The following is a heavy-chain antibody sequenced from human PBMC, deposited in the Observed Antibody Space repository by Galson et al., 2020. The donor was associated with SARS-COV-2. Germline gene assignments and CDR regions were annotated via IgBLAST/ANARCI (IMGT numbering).Heavy chain of an antibody. CDR1: GFTFDDYA. D-gene: IGHD6-19*01. J-gene: IGHJ4*02. Sequence: SPKIHCAAPGFTFDDYAMHWVRQAPGTSLEWVSTITWNSGNIDYTDSVKGRFIISRDNAKNSLYLQMNSLRPEDTAMYYCAKGPNSYSSAWYGIDYWGQGTRVTVSS. V-gene: IGHV3-9*01. CDR2: ITWNSGNI. CDR3: AKGPNSYSSAWYGIDY.